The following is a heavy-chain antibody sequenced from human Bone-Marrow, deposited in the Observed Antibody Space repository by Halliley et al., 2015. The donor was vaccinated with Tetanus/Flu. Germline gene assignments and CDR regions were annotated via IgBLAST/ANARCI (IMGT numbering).Heavy chain of an antibody. Sequence: SLRLSCAASGFIFSSYGMHWVRQAPGKGLEWVAVISDDGRSKYTADSVKGRFTISRDNSKNTLYLQMNSLRVEDTALYYCARDTSYYDILTDYKTYYYYGMDVWGQGTTVTVSS. CDR2: ISDDGRSK. V-gene: IGHV3-30*03. CDR3: ARDTSYYDILTDYKTYYYYGMDV. D-gene: IGHD3-9*01. CDR1: GFIFSSYG. J-gene: IGHJ6*02.